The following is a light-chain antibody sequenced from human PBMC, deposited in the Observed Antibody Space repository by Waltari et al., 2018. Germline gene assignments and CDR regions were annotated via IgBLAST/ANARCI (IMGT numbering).Light chain of an antibody. V-gene: IGKV3-20*01. CDR2: AAS. CDR3: QHYVRLPVT. Sequence: EIVLTQSPGTLSLSPGETATLSCRASQSVGRTLAWYQQKPGQAPRLLIYAASTRATGIPDRFSGSGSGTDFLLTISRLEPEDFAVYYCQHYVRLPVTFGQGTTVELK. J-gene: IGKJ1*01. CDR1: QSVGRT.